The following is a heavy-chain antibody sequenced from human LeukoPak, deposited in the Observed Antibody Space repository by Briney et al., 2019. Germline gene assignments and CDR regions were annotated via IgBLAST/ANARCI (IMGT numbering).Heavy chain of an antibody. CDR1: GFTFSDYY. Sequence: GGSLRLSCAASGFTFSDYYMSWIRQAPGKGLEWVSYISSSGSTIYCADSVKGRFTISRDNAKNSLYLQMNSLRAEDTAVYYCVRGYYDILTGYYYYYYYGMDVWGQGTTVTVSS. V-gene: IGHV3-11*01. CDR3: VRGYYDILTGYYYYYYYGMDV. D-gene: IGHD3-9*01. J-gene: IGHJ6*02. CDR2: ISSSGSTI.